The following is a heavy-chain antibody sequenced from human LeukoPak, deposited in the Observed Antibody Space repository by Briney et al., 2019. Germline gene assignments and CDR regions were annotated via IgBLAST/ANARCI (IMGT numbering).Heavy chain of an antibody. D-gene: IGHD3-22*01. Sequence: GGSLRLSCAASGFTFSSYGMHWVRQAPDKGLEWVAVMSYDGSNKYYVDSVKGRFTVSRDNSKNTLYLQMNSLRAEDTAVYYCAKDIYYDSSGYRGYFDYWGQGTLVTVSS. CDR1: GFTFSSYG. V-gene: IGHV3-30*18. CDR3: AKDIYYDSSGYRGYFDY. CDR2: MSYDGSNK. J-gene: IGHJ4*02.